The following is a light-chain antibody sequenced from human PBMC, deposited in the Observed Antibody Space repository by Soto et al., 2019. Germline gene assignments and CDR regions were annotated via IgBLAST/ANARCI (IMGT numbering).Light chain of an antibody. J-gene: IGLJ2*01. CDR1: SSDVGGYNY. Sequence: QSALTQPASVSGSPGQSITISCTGTSSDVGGYNYVSWYQQHPGKAPKLMIYDVSNRPSGVSNRFSGSKSGNTASLTISGLQAEDVADYYCSSYTSSSTLRVFGGGTKVTVL. CDR2: DVS. CDR3: SSYTSSSTLRV. V-gene: IGLV2-14*01.